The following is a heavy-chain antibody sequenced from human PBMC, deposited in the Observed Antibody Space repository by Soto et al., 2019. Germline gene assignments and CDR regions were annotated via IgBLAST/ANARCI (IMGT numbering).Heavy chain of an antibody. CDR3: ARDPLLTPVYGMDV. V-gene: IGHV1-8*01. Sequence: ASVKPSCKASGYTFTSYDINWVRQSTGQGLEWMGWMNPNSGNTGYAQKFQGRVTMTRNTSISTAYMELSSLRSEDTAVYYCARDPLLTPVYGMDVWGQGTTVTVSS. D-gene: IGHD3-16*01. CDR2: MNPNSGNT. CDR1: GYTFTSYD. J-gene: IGHJ6*02.